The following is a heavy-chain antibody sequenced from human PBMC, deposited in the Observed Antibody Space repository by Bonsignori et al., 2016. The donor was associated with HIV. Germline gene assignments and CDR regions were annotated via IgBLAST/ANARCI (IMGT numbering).Heavy chain of an antibody. Sequence: WIRQPPGKGLEWIGEINHSGSTNYNPSLKSRVTISVDTSKNQFSLKLSSVTAADTAVYYCARNLNLYYSPHFDYWGQGTLVTVSS. CDR2: INHSGST. D-gene: IGHD3-10*01. J-gene: IGHJ4*02. CDR3: ARNLNLYYSPHFDY. V-gene: IGHV4-34*01.